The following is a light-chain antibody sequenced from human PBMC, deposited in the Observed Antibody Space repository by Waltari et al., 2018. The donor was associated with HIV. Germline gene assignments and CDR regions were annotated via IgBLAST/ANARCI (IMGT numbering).Light chain of an antibody. CDR2: NTN. J-gene: IGLJ2*01. CDR3: SAWDDDVNGL. Sequence: QSGLTQPPSASGTPGQRVTISCSGRRHNIGVTSVNWYQQLPGTAPRLLIYNTNQRPSGVPDRFSGSKSGTSAYLAISGLQAADEADYYCSAWDDDVNGLFGGGTKLTVL. CDR1: RHNIGVTS. V-gene: IGLV1-44*01.